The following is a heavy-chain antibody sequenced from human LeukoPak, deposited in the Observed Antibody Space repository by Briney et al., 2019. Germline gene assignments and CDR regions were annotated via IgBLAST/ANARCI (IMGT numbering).Heavy chain of an antibody. CDR1: GYTFTSYD. CDR2: TNPNSGNT. V-gene: IGHV1-8*03. Sequence: ASVKVSCKASGYTFTSYDINWVRQATGQGLEWMGWTNPNSGNTGYAQKFQGRVTITRNTSISTAYMELSSLRSEDTAVYYCARFLPLRDFWSGYYADYYMDVWGKGTTVTVSS. CDR3: ARFLPLRDFWSGYYADYYMDV. D-gene: IGHD3-3*01. J-gene: IGHJ6*03.